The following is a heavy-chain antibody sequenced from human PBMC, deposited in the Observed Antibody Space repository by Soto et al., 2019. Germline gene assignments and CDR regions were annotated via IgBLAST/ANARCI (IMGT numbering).Heavy chain of an antibody. J-gene: IGHJ5*02. D-gene: IGHD3-16*01. Sequence: EVRLLESGGGLVQPGGSLRLSCAASGFTFSGFCMAWVRQAPGKGLEWVATVTGSGGGTYYADSVKGRFSISRDNSKNTGYLQMYSLRPEGTAVYFCGKGRGGGILDWFDPWGQGIMVTVSS. CDR1: GFTFSGFC. V-gene: IGHV3-23*01. CDR2: VTGSGGGT. CDR3: GKGRGGGILDWFDP.